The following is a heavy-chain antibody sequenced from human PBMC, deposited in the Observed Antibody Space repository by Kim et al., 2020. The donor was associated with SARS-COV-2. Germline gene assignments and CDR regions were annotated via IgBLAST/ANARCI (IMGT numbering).Heavy chain of an antibody. D-gene: IGHD6-19*01. CDR1: GGSISSSSYY. CDR2: IYYSGST. Sequence: SETLSLTCTVSGGSISSSSYYWGWIRQPPGKGLEWIGSIYYSGSTYYNPSLKSRVTISVDTSKNQFSLKLSSVIAADTAVYYCASGIAVADWYFDLWGRGTLVTVSS. CDR3: ASGIAVADWYFDL. J-gene: IGHJ2*01. V-gene: IGHV4-39*01.